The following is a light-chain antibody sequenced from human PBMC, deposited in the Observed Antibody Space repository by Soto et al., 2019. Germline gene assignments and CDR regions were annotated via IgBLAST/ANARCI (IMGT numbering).Light chain of an antibody. Sequence: DIQLTQSPSTLSASVGDRVTITCRASQRMTSWLAWYQQKPGKAPKVLIYDASSLESGVPSRFSGSESGTDFNLTINSLEPEDFVIYECQQYGSSTWTFGQGTKVDIK. J-gene: IGKJ1*01. CDR1: QRMTSW. CDR2: DAS. V-gene: IGKV1-5*01. CDR3: QQYGSSTWT.